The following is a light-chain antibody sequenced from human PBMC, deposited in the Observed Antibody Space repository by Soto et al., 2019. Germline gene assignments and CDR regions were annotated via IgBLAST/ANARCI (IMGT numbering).Light chain of an antibody. CDR2: GAS. CDR1: QSVGTK. J-gene: IGKJ1*01. V-gene: IGKV3D-15*01. Sequence: IVMTQSPATLSVSPWERANLSCRASQSVGTKLAWYQQTPGQAPRLLIYGASTRATGIPARFSGSGSGTEFTLTISSLQSEDFAVYYCQQYNNWPWTFGQGTKVDIK. CDR3: QQYNNWPWT.